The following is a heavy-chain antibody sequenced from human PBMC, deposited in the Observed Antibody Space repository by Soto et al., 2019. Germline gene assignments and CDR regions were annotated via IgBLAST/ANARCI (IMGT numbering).Heavy chain of an antibody. J-gene: IGHJ3*02. V-gene: IGHV3-72*01. CDR1: GSTLSDHY. CDR2: SGNKANSDTT. CDR3: TRGYSGIGIYAFDI. Sequence: GGSLRLSCAASGSTLSDHYVDWVRQAPGKGLEWVGRSGNKANSDTTEYGSSVKGRFTISRDDSKNSMYLQMNSLKTEDTAVYYCTRGYSGIGIYAFDIWGQGTLVTVSS. D-gene: IGHD1-26*01.